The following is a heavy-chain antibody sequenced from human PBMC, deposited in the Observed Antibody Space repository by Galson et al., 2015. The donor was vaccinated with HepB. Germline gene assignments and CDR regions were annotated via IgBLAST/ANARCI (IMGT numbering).Heavy chain of an antibody. CDR1: GYTFTSYA. D-gene: IGHD6-19*01. CDR3: ARAGGFSEIAVDGTDY. J-gene: IGHJ4*02. Sequence: SVKVSCKASGYTFTSYAMHWVRQAPGQRLEWMGWINAGNGNTKYSQKFQGRVTITRDTSASTAYMELSSLRSEDTAVYYCARAGGFSEIAVDGTDYWGQGTLVTVSS. CDR2: INAGNGNT. V-gene: IGHV1-3*01.